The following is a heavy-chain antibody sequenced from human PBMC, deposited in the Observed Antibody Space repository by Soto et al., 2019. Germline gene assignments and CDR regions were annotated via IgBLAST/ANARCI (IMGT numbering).Heavy chain of an antibody. CDR3: AREIYGDYGSVYFDY. D-gene: IGHD4-17*01. V-gene: IGHV1-69*01. Sequence: QVQLVQSGAEVKKPGSSVKVYCKASGGTFSSYAISWVRQAPGQGREWMGGIIPIFGTANYAQKLQGRVTITADESTSTAYMELSSLRSEYTAVYYCAREIYGDYGSVYFDYWGQGNLVTVSS. CDR2: IIPIFGTA. CDR1: GGTFSSYA. J-gene: IGHJ4*02.